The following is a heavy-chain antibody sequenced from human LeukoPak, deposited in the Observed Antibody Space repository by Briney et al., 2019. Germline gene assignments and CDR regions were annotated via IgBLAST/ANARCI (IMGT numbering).Heavy chain of an antibody. J-gene: IGHJ6*02. V-gene: IGHV3-30*18. Sequence: GGSLRLSCAASGFTFSSYGMHWVRQAPGKGLEWVAVISYDGSNKYYADSVKGRFTISRDNSKNTLYLQMNSLRAEDTAVYYCAQKDGMDVWGQGTTVTVSS. CDR1: GFTFSSYG. CDR3: AQKDGMDV. CDR2: ISYDGSNK.